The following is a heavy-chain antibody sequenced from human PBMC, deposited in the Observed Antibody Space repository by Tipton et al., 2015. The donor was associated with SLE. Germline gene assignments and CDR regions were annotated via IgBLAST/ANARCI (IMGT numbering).Heavy chain of an antibody. D-gene: IGHD2-15*01. CDR2: IYHSGTS. J-gene: IGHJ4*02. V-gene: IGHV4-38-2*01. CDR3: ATGSWTTFDY. CDR1: DYPANSDYY. Sequence: TLSLTCDVSDYPANSDYYWGWIRQPPRKGLEWIGAIYHSGTSFYNPSLRSRVTLSVGTSKSQFSMRLTSVTAADTAIYYCATGSWTTFDYWGQGTVVTVSS.